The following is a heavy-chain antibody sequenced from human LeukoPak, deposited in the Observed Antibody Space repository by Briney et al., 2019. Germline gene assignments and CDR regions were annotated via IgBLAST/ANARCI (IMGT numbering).Heavy chain of an antibody. CDR3: ARGCIGYCSSTSCYTLLNWFDP. CDR1: GASISSSNYY. V-gene: IGHV4-39*07. Sequence: SETLSLTCTVSGASISSSNYYWGWIRQPPGKGLEWIADIHYSGGTYYNPSLKSRVTISVDTSKNQFSLKLSSVTAADTAVYYCARGCIGYCSSTSCYTLLNWFDPWGQGTLVTVSS. J-gene: IGHJ5*02. CDR2: IHYSGGT. D-gene: IGHD2-2*02.